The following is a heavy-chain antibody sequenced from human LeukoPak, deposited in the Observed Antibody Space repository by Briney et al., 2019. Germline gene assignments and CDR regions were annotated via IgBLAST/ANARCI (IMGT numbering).Heavy chain of an antibody. Sequence: GGSLRLSCAASGFTFSSYEMNWVRQAPGKGLEWVSYISSSGSTIYYADSRKGRFTISRDNAKNSLYLQMNSLRAEDTAVYYCAELGITMIGGVWGKGTTVTISS. V-gene: IGHV3-48*03. CDR2: ISSSGSTI. J-gene: IGHJ6*04. CDR3: AELGITMIGGV. CDR1: GFTFSSYE. D-gene: IGHD3-10*02.